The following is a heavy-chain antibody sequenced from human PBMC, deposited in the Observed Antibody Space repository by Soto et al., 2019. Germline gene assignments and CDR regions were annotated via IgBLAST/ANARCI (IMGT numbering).Heavy chain of an antibody. CDR1: GGFVSSGRYF. J-gene: IGHJ5*02. V-gene: IGHV4-61*01. CDR2: IYYSGST. Sequence: SEALSLTCTVSGGFVSSGRYFWSWIRQPPGKGLEWIGYIYYSGSTNYNPSLKSRVTISVDTSKNQFSLKLSSVTAADTAVYYCARDIEGNWFDPWGQGTLVTVS. CDR3: ARDIEGNWFDP. D-gene: IGHD3-16*02.